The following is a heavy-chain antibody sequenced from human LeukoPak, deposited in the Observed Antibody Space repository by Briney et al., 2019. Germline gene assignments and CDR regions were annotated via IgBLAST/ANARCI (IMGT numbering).Heavy chain of an antibody. CDR2: ISGSGGST. D-gene: IGHD3-9*01. CDR1: GFTFSSYA. V-gene: IGHV3-23*01. Sequence: GGSLRLSCAASGFTFSSYAMSWVRQAPGKGLEWVSAISGSGGSTYYADSVKGRFTISRDDSKNTLYLQMNSLRAEDTAVYYCAKDGLTGYYTAWFDPWGQGTLVTVSS. CDR3: AKDGLTGYYTAWFDP. J-gene: IGHJ5*02.